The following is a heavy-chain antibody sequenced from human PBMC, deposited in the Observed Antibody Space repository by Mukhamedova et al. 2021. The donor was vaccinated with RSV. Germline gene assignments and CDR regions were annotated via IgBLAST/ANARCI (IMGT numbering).Heavy chain of an antibody. J-gene: IGHJ3*02. CDR2: GGSIT. V-gene: IGHV3-48*03. CDR3: ARVVFNAFDI. Sequence: GGSITYNADSVKGRFTISRDNAKNSLNLQMNSLRAEDTADYYCARVVFNAFDIWGQGTMDTVSS. D-gene: IGHD2-2*01.